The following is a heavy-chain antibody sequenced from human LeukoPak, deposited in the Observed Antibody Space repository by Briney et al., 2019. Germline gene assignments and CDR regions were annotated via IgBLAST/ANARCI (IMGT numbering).Heavy chain of an antibody. D-gene: IGHD1-26*01. J-gene: IGHJ3*02. CDR1: GFTFSSYL. CDR2: INSGGSSP. V-gene: IGHV3-74*01. Sequence: GESLTLSCAASGFTFSSYLRHWVRQPPGKGLVWVAHINSGGSSPSYADSVKGLFTISRANAKNSVYLPMTSLRAEDTAIYYCASNGIGGAFDIWGQGTMVTVSS. CDR3: ASNGIGGAFDI.